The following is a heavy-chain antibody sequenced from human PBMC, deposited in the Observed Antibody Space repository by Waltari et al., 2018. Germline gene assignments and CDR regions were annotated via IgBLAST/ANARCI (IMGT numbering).Heavy chain of an antibody. D-gene: IGHD3-10*01. J-gene: IGHJ4*02. CDR2: IYYSGST. V-gene: IGHV4-61*01. CDR3: ARDPMNDYGSGQGFDY. CDR1: GGYVSSGSYY. Sequence: QVQLQESGPGLVTPSETLSITCTVSGGYVSSGSYYWRWIRPPPGKGLEWIGYIYYSGSTNYNPSLKSRVTISVDTSKNQFSLKLSSVTAADTAVYYCARDPMNDYGSGQGFDYWGQGTLVTVSS.